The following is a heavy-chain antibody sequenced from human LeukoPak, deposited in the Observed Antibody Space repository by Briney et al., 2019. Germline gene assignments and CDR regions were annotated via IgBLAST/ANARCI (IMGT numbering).Heavy chain of an antibody. CDR3: ARDLTPFYSGTYYDAFDI. V-gene: IGHV3-7*01. CDR2: IREDGGEK. Sequence: GGSLRLSCAASGFTFSNYWMSWVRQAPGKGLEWVANIREDGGEKYYVDSVKGRFTISRDNAKNSLYLQMSSLRAEDTAVYYCARDLTPFYSGTYYDAFDIWGQGTMVTVSS. D-gene: IGHD1-26*01. CDR1: GFTFSNYW. J-gene: IGHJ3*02.